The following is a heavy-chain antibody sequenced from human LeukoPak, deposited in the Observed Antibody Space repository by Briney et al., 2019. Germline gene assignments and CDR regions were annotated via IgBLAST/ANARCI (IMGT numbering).Heavy chain of an antibody. CDR3: AKDRWYQTVTNMYAFDI. CDR2: ISSSGSTI. CDR1: GFTFSSYE. V-gene: IGHV3-48*03. J-gene: IGHJ3*02. Sequence: PGGSLRLSCAASGFTFSSYEMNWVRQAPGKGLEWVSYISSSGSTIYYADSVKGRFTISRDNAKNSLYLQMNSLRAEDMALYYCAKDRWYQTVTNMYAFDIWGQGTMVTVSS. D-gene: IGHD4-17*01.